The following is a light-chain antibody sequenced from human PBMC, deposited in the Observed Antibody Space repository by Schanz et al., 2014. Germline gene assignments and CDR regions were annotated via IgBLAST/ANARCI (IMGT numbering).Light chain of an antibody. CDR3: SSYAGRNTEV. Sequence: QSALTQPPSASGSPGQSVTISCTGTSSDVGGYNFVSWYQQHPGKAPKLMIYEVNKRPSGVPDRFSGSKSGNTASLTVSGLQADDEADYFCSSYAGRNTEVFGGGTKLTVL. CDR1: SSDVGGYNF. J-gene: IGLJ3*02. CDR2: EVN. V-gene: IGLV2-8*01.